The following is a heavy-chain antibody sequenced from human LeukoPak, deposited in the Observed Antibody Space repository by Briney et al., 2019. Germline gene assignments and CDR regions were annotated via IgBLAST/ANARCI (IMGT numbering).Heavy chain of an antibody. CDR1: GFTFSSYV. J-gene: IGHJ4*02. CDR2: ISGSGGST. D-gene: IGHD4-11*01. Sequence: PGGSLRLSCAASGFTFSSYVMTWVRQAPGGGLEWVLGISGSGGSTYYADSVKGRFTISRDNSKNTLYLQMTSLRAEDTAVYYCAKVQDNYRYFDYWGQGTLVTVSS. V-gene: IGHV3-23*01. CDR3: AKVQDNYRYFDY.